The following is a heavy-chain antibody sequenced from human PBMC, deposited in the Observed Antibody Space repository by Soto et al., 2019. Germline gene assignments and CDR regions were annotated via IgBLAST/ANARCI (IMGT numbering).Heavy chain of an antibody. CDR2: IYFDGST. Sequence: QLQLQESGPGLVKPSETLSLTCSVSGGSISSSSYYWGSIRQPPGEGLEWIGNIYFDGSTFYNPSRMSRALISVYTSMPQFPLHLSPLTAAATARECWAGGLYVGRSGDDLEYWGQGSVVTVS. CDR3: AGGLYVGRSGDDLEY. V-gene: IGHV4-39*01. J-gene: IGHJ4*02. D-gene: IGHD2-21*02. CDR1: GGSISSSSYY.